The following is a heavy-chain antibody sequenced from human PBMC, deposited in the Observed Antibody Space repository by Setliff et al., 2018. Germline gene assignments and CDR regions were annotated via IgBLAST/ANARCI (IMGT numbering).Heavy chain of an antibody. Sequence: PSETLSLTCTVSGGSIGPHYWSWIRQAPGKGLEGIGHIFYSDTAKYNPSLESRAAISVDSSKNQFSLKLRSVTAADTAVYYCARDRSTVIRGVTSFFYYYMDVWGGGTTVTVSS. V-gene: IGHV4-59*11. CDR2: IFYSDTA. J-gene: IGHJ6*03. CDR1: GGSIGPHY. D-gene: IGHD3-10*01. CDR3: ARDRSTVIRGVTSFFYYYMDV.